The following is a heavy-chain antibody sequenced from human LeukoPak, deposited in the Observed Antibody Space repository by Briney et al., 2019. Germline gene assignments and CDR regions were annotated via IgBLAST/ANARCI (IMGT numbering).Heavy chain of an antibody. CDR1: GGSFSGYF. V-gene: IGHV4-39*01. Sequence: SETLSLTCAVYGGSFSGYFWGWIRQPPGKGLEWIGSIYYSGSTYYNPSLKSRVTISVDTSKNQFSLKLGSVTAADTAVYYCAREIPEWLVLEGGNNWFDPWGQGTLVTVSS. CDR3: AREIPEWLVLEGGNNWFDP. J-gene: IGHJ5*02. CDR2: IYYSGST. D-gene: IGHD6-19*01.